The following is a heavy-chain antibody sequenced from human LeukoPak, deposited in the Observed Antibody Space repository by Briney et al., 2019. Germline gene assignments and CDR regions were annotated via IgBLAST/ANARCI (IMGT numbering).Heavy chain of an antibody. V-gene: IGHV3-73*01. CDR2: IDKKDKGYATAT. CDR3: RDSGTYNWFDP. D-gene: IGHD1-26*01. Sequence: GGSLRLSCAASGFTFSGSAIHWVRQSSGRGLEWVGQIDKKDKGYATATAYAASVKGRFTISRDDSINTAYLQMKSLKTEDTALYCTRDSGTYNWFDPWGQGTLVTVSS. J-gene: IGHJ5*02. CDR1: GFTFSGSA.